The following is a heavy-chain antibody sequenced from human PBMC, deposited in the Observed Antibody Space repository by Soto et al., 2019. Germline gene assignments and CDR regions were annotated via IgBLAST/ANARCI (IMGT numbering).Heavy chain of an antibody. D-gene: IGHD2-2*01. Sequence: QVQLVQSGAEVKKPGSSVKVSCKASGGTFSSYAISLVRQAPGQGLEWMGGIIPIFGTANYAQKFQGRVTLTADESLRTAYVELSSLRSEDTAVYYCARGGASCCYPPLDFWGQGTLVTVSS. CDR1: GGTFSSYA. CDR3: ARGGASCCYPPLDF. V-gene: IGHV1-69*01. J-gene: IGHJ4*02. CDR2: IIPIFGTA.